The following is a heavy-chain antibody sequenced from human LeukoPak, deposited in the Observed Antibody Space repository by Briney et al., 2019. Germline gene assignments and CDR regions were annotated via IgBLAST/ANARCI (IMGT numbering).Heavy chain of an antibody. CDR3: ARARKNTYYDFWSGYVDY. CDR1: GDSVSSNSAA. D-gene: IGHD3-3*01. V-gene: IGHV6-1*01. J-gene: IGHJ4*02. CDR2: TYYYKSKWYT. Sequence: SQTLSLTCAISGDSVSSNSAAWNWIRQSPSRGLEWLGRTYYYKSKWYTDYAVSVKSRITINPDTSKNQFSPHLNSVTPEDTAVYYCARARKNTYYDFWSGYVDYWGQGTLVTVSS.